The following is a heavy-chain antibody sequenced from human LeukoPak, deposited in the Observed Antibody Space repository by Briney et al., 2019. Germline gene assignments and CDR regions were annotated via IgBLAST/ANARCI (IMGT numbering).Heavy chain of an antibody. J-gene: IGHJ3*02. D-gene: IGHD3-16*01. V-gene: IGHV4-59*08. CDR1: GGSISSYY. CDR2: IYYSGST. Sequence: SSETLSPTCTVSGGSISSYYWSWIRQPPGKGLEWIGYIYYSGSTNYNPSLKSRVTISVDTSKNQFSLKLSSVTAADTAVYYCASTMGHDAFDIWGQGTMVTVSS. CDR3: ASTMGHDAFDI.